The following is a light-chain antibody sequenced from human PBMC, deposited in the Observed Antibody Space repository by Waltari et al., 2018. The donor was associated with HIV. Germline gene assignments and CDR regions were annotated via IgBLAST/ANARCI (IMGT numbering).Light chain of an antibody. J-gene: IGLJ2*01. CDR3: QSYDTTNHLI. V-gene: IGLV6-57*04. Sequence: FMLTQPHSMSASPGTTVTISCTRSSGTIPSNSVQWSQQRPGGAPTTVVFEDTQRPSGVPERFSGSIDSSSNSASLTISGLKTEDEADYYCQSYDTTNHLIFGGGTKVTVL. CDR1: SGTIPSNS. CDR2: EDT.